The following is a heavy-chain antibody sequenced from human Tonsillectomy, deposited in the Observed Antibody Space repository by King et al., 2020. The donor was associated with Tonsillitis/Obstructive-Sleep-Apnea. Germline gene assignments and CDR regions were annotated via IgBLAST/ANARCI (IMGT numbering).Heavy chain of an antibody. D-gene: IGHD3-10*01. Sequence: QLQESGPGLVKPSETLSLTCTVSGGSVSSGSDYWSWIRQPPGKGLEWIGYLYYSGSTNYNPSLKSRVTISVDTPKNQFSLKLSSVTAADTAVYYCARVPGAGLRWFDPWGQGTRVTVSS. CDR3: ARVPGAGLRWFDP. V-gene: IGHV4-61*01. CDR1: GGSVSSGSDY. J-gene: IGHJ5*02. CDR2: LYYSGST.